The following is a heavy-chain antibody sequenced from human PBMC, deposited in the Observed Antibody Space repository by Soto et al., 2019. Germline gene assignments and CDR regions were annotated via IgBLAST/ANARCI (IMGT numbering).Heavy chain of an antibody. J-gene: IGHJ5*02. V-gene: IGHV3-30-3*01. CDR2: ISYDGNNN. D-gene: IGHD3-10*01. CDR3: ARKWYGELGEGWFDP. Sequence: QVQLVESGGGVVQPGRSLRLSCAASGFTFSSYAMHWVRQAPGKGLEWVAVISYDGNNNFYADSVRGRFTISRDNFNNMLYLEMSSLTLEDTAIYYCARKWYGELGEGWFDPWGQGTLVTVSS. CDR1: GFTFSSYA.